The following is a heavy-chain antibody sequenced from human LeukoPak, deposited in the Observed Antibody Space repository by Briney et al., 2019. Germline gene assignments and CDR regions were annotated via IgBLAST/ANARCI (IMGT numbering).Heavy chain of an antibody. CDR2: IYSGGST. CDR3: ARDPSSFGLDV. CDR1: GFTVSSHH. Sequence: PGGSLRLSCAASGFTVSSHHMSWVRQAPGKGLEWVSVIYSGGSTYYADSVKGRFTISRDNAKNTLYLQMNGLRAEDTAVYYCARDPSSFGLDVWGQGTTVTVSS. V-gene: IGHV3-66*01. D-gene: IGHD6-6*01. J-gene: IGHJ6*02.